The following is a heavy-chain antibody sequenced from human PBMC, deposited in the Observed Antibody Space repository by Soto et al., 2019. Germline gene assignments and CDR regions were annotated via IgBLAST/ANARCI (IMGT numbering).Heavy chain of an antibody. V-gene: IGHV4-30-4*01. CDR3: ARAGHVGAARSCCHTF. CDR1: GGSISSGFFF. Sequence: QVQVQESGPGLVKPSQTLSLTCTVSGGSISSGFFFWSWLRQTPGKGLEWIGYTFHTGATHFNASLESRLSMSVDTSKNQFSMRLASVTAADTAVYYCARAGHVGAARSCCHTFWGQGVPVTVSS. J-gene: IGHJ4*02. D-gene: IGHD1-26*01. CDR2: TFHTGAT.